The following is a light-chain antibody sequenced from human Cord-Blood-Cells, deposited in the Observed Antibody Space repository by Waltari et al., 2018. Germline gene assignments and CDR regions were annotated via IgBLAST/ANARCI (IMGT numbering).Light chain of an antibody. CDR1: SSDVGVYNY. J-gene: IGLJ1*01. Sequence: QSALTQPASVSGSPGQSLTISCTGTSSDVGVYNYVSWYQQHPGKAPKLMIYDVSTRPSGVSNRFSGSKSGNTASLTISGLQAEDEADYYCSSYTSSSTYVFGTGTKVTVL. V-gene: IGLV2-14*01. CDR2: DVS. CDR3: SSYTSSSTYV.